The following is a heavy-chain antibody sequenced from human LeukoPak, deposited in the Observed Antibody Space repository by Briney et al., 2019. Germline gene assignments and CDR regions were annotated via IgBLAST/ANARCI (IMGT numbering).Heavy chain of an antibody. D-gene: IGHD1-26*01. V-gene: IGHV1-2*02. CDR2: INPNSGGT. CDR1: GYTFTGYY. CDR3: ARDLSDSGSYISPFQYFQH. Sequence: ASVKVSCKASGYTFTGYYMHWVRQAPGQGLEWMGWINPNSGGTNYAQKFQGRVTMTRDTSISTAYMELSRLRSDDTAVYYCARDLSDSGSYISPFQYFQHRGQGTLVTVSS. J-gene: IGHJ1*01.